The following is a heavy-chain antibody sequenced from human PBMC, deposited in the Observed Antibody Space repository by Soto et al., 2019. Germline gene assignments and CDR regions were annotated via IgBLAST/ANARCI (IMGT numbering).Heavy chain of an antibody. D-gene: IGHD3-3*01. V-gene: IGHV3-23*01. CDR3: AKDVICSDYSILFDY. Sequence: EVQLLESGGGLVQPGGSLRLSCAASGFTFSSYAMSWVRQAPVKGLEWVAAISGSGGSTYYADSVTGRFPISSDNTKNTMYLQMNRLRAEDTAVEYGAKDVICSDYSILFDYWGQGTLVTVS. CDR2: ISGSGGST. CDR1: GFTFSSYA. J-gene: IGHJ4*02.